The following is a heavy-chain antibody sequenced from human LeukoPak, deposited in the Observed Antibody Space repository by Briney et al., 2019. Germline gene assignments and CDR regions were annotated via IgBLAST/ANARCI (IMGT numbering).Heavy chain of an antibody. J-gene: IGHJ4*02. CDR3: ARDYWGHGYKILDY. D-gene: IGHD5-24*01. Sequence: GGSLKLSCVASGFTFSGYGMNWVRQAPGKGLEWVSSISSSSSYIYYADSVKGRFTLSRDNSKNTVYLQMDSLRAEDTAVYYCARDYWGHGYKILDYWGQGTLVTVSS. CDR2: ISSSSSYI. V-gene: IGHV3-21*01. CDR1: GFTFSGYG.